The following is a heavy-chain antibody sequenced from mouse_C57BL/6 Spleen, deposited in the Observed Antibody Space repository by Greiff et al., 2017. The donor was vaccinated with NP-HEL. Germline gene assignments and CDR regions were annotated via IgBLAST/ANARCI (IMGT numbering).Heavy chain of an antibody. CDR3: ARRDDGGAMDY. J-gene: IGHJ4*01. CDR2: IDPSDSET. CDR1: GYTFTSYW. D-gene: IGHD2-14*01. V-gene: IGHV1-52*01. Sequence: QVQLQQPGAELVRPGSSVKLSCKASGYTFTSYWMHWVKQRPIQGLEWIGNIDPSDSETHYNQKFKDKATLTVDKSSSTAYMQLSSLTSEDSAVYCCARRDDGGAMDYWGQGTSVTVSS.